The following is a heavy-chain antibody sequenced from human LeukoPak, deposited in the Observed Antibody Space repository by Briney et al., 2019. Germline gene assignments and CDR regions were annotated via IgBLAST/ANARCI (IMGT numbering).Heavy chain of an antibody. D-gene: IGHD3-10*01. Sequence: GGSLRLSCAASGFTFSSYWMHWVRQAPGKGLVWVSRINSDGSSTSYADSVKGRFTISRDISKNTLILQMSSLRTEDTAVYYCARSRGWEVRGGKFHYFGMDVWGQGTTVTVSS. J-gene: IGHJ6*02. CDR2: INSDGSST. CDR1: GFTFSSYW. V-gene: IGHV3-74*01. CDR3: ARSRGWEVRGGKFHYFGMDV.